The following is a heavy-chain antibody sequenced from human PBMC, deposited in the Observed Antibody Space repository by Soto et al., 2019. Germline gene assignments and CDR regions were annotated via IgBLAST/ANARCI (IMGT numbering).Heavy chain of an antibody. V-gene: IGHV1-18*01. CDR2: ISAYNGNT. CDR3: ARGLGTEPYYYYYYMDV. CDR1: GYTFTSYG. D-gene: IGHD1-1*01. J-gene: IGHJ6*03. Sequence: ASVKVSCKASGYTFTSYGISWVRQAPGQGLEWMGWISAYNGNTNYAQKFQGRVTMTRNTSISTAYMELSSLRSEDTAVYYCARGLGTEPYYYYYYMDVWGKGPTVTVSS.